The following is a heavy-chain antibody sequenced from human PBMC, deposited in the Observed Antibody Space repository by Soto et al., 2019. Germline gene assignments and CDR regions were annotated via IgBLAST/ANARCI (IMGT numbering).Heavy chain of an antibody. D-gene: IGHD6-13*01. V-gene: IGHV3-30*18. CDR2: ISYDGSNK. J-gene: IGHJ4*02. CDR3: AKGIAAAGDY. CDR1: GFTFSSYG. Sequence: LRLSCAASGFTFSSYGMHWVRQAPGKGLEWVAVISYDGSNKYYADSVKGRFTISRDNSKNTLYLQMNSLRAEDTAVYYCAKGIAAAGDYWGQGTLVTVSS.